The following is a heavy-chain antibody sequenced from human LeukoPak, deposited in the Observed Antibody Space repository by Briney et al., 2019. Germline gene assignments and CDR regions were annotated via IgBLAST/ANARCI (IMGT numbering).Heavy chain of an antibody. D-gene: IGHD3-22*01. Sequence: GSLRLSCAASGFTFSDYYMSWIRQAPGKGLEWVSYISSSGSTIYYADSVKGRFTISRDNAKNSLYLQMNSLRAEDTAAYYCARDLLYDSSGYFDYWGQGTLVTVSS. CDR3: ARDLLYDSSGYFDY. J-gene: IGHJ4*02. CDR1: GFTFSDYY. V-gene: IGHV3-11*04. CDR2: ISSSGSTI.